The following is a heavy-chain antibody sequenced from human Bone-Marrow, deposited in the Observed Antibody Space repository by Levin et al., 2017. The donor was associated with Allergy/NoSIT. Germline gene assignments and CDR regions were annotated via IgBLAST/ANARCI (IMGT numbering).Heavy chain of an antibody. J-gene: IGHJ4*02. CDR1: GFTFSSHW. Sequence: TGGSLRLSCAASGFTFSSHWMHWVRQAPGKGLMWVSNINSAATSTNYADSVKGRFTISRDNAKSTLYLQMNSLRDEDTAVYYCARGGSYSRDYYGFWGQGTLVTVSS. V-gene: IGHV3-74*01. CDR3: ARGGSYSRDYYGF. D-gene: IGHD6-25*01. CDR2: INSAATST.